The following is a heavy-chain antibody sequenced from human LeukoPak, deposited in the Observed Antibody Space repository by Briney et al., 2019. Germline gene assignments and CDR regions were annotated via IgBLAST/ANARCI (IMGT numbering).Heavy chain of an antibody. CDR1: GFTFSSYE. D-gene: IGHD5-12*01. J-gene: IGHJ4*02. Sequence: GGSLRLSCAASGFTFSSYEMNWVRQAPGKGLEWVANINQGGSVQYYMDSVKGRFTIPRDDAKNSLYVQMNSLRDEDTAVYYCARVEYSGWNLEYWGQGTLVTVSS. CDR3: ARVEYSGWNLEY. V-gene: IGHV3-7*01. CDR2: INQGGSVQ.